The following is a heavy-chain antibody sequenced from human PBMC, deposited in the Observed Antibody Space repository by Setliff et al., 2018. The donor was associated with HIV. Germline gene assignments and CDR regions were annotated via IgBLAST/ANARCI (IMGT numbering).Heavy chain of an antibody. CDR1: GDSIDDFY. Sequence: SETLSLTCTVSGDSIDDFYWSWIRQPPGQGLEWIGYIFSNVTTNYSPSLKSRVTMSIDRSKSQVLLNLTSVNASDTAIYYCARRKLSKGGAFDYWGQGALVTVSS. CDR2: IFSNVTT. J-gene: IGHJ4*02. CDR3: ARRKLSKGGAFDY. D-gene: IGHD1-1*01. V-gene: IGHV4-4*09.